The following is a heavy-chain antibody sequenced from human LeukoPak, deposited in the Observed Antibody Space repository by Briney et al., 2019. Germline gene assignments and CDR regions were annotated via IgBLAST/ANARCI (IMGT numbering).Heavy chain of an antibody. Sequence: PGGSLRLSCAASGFTFSSYGMHWVRQAPGKGLEWVAVISYDGSNKYYADSVKGRFTISRDNSKNTLYLQMNSLRAEDTAVYYCAREWIVDSSGPSDAFDIWGQGTMVTVSS. CDR2: ISYDGSNK. V-gene: IGHV3-30*03. D-gene: IGHD3-22*01. CDR1: GFTFSSYG. J-gene: IGHJ3*02. CDR3: AREWIVDSSGPSDAFDI.